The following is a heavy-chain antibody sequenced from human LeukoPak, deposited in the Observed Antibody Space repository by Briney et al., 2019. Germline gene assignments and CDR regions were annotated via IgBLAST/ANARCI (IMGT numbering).Heavy chain of an antibody. CDR2: IYSTGST. V-gene: IGHV4-59*01. D-gene: IGHD3-22*01. CDR3: ARDYTMTHAFDI. J-gene: IGHJ3*02. Sequence: WETLSLTCTVSGGSMSDYYWSWIRQPPGKGLEWIGYIYSTGSTNYNPSLKSRVTISVDTSNNQFFLKLSSVTAADTALYYCARDYTMTHAFDIWGQGTLVTVSS. CDR1: GGSMSDYY.